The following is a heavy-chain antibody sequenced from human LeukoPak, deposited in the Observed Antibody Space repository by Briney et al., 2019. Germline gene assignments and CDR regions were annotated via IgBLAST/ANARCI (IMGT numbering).Heavy chain of an antibody. CDR3: ARVTLRALRLGEFDY. CDR1: GGSISSGSYY. Sequence: SETLSLTCTVYGGSISSGSYYWSWIRQAAGKGLEWIGRIYASGTTNYNPSLKSRVTISIDTSKNQFSLKLSSVTAADTAVYYCARVTLRALRLGEFDYWGQGTLVTVSS. J-gene: IGHJ4*02. V-gene: IGHV4-61*02. D-gene: IGHD3-16*01. CDR2: IYASGTT.